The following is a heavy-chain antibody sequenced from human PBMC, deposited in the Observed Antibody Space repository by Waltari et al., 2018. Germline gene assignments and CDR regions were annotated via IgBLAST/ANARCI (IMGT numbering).Heavy chain of an antibody. V-gene: IGHV4-34*01. CDR2: INHSGST. J-gene: IGHJ6*02. CDR3: ARVRARFGVVTYYYYGMDV. CDR1: GGSFSGYY. Sequence: QVQLQQWGAGLLKPSETLSLTCAVYGGSFSGYYWSWIRQPPGKGLEWIGEINHSGSTNYNPSLKRRGTISVDTSKNQFSLKLSSVTAADTAVYYCARVRARFGVVTYYYYGMDVWGQGTTVTVSS. D-gene: IGHD3-3*01.